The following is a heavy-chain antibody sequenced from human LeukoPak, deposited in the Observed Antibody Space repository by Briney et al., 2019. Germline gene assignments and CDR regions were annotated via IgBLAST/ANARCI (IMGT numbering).Heavy chain of an antibody. V-gene: IGHV4-59*01. CDR3: AREGTAGTNLNWFDP. CDR2: IYHSGST. CDR1: GGSISGYY. Sequence: PSETLSLTCTVSGGSISGYYWSWIRQPPGKGLEWIAYIYHSGSTNYNPSLKSRVTISVDTSKNQFSLKLSSVTAADTAVYYCAREGTAGTNLNWFDPWGQGTLVTVSS. D-gene: IGHD1-1*01. J-gene: IGHJ5*02.